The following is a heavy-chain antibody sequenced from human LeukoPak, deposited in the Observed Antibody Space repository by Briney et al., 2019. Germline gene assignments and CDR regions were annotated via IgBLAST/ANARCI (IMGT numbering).Heavy chain of an antibody. Sequence: LRLSCAASGFTFSSYAMSWVRQAPGKGLEWIGYIYYSGSTYYNPSLKSRVTISVDTSKNQFSLKLSSVTAADTAVYYCARDGSAALGINWFDPWGQGTLVTVSS. CDR1: GFTFSSYA. CDR2: IYYSGST. D-gene: IGHD1-26*01. V-gene: IGHV4-31*02. J-gene: IGHJ5*02. CDR3: ARDGSAALGINWFDP.